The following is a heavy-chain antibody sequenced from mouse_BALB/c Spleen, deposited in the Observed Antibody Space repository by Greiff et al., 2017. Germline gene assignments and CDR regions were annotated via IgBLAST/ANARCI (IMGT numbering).Heavy chain of an antibody. D-gene: IGHD2-12*01. V-gene: IGHV5-6*01. J-gene: IGHJ3*01. CDR2: ISSGGSYT. CDR1: GFTFSSYG. Sequence: EVQLQESGGDLVKPGGSLKLSCAASGFTFSSYGMSWVRQTPDKRLEWVATISSGGSYTYYPDSVKGRFTISRDNAKNTLYLQMSSLKSEDTAMYYCARPYDGFAYWGQGTLVTVSA. CDR3: ARPYDGFAY.